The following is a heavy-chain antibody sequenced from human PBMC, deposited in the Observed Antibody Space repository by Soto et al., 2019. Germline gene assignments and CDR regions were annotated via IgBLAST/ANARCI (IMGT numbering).Heavy chain of an antibody. CDR2: ISAYNGNT. V-gene: IGHV1-18*01. D-gene: IGHD6-13*01. CDR3: ARDLGQQQLVRPNYYDYGMDV. J-gene: IGHJ6*02. Sequence: QVQLVQSGAEVKKPGASVKVSCKASGYTFTSYGISWVRQAPGQGLEWMGWISAYNGNTNYAQKLQGRVTMTTDTSTSTAYMELRSLRSDDTAVYYCARDLGQQQLVRPNYYDYGMDVWGQGTTVTVSS. CDR1: GYTFTSYG.